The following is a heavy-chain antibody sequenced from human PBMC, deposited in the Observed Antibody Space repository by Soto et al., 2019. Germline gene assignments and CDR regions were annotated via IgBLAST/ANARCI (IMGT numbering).Heavy chain of an antibody. CDR3: AKGNSWSPALVLDI. CDR2: SSGSGGST. D-gene: IGHD1-7*01. V-gene: IGHV3-23*01. J-gene: IGHJ3*02. CDR1: GFTFSSYA. Sequence: RGSLRLSCAASGFTFSSYAMNWVRQAPGKGLECVSASSGSGGSTYYADSVKGRFTISRDSSKNTLYLQMNSLRAEDTAVYYCAKGNSWSPALVLDIWGQGTMVTVSS.